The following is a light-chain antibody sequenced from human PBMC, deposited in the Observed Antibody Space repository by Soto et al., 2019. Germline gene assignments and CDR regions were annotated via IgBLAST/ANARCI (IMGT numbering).Light chain of an antibody. CDR2: GAS. J-gene: IGKJ1*01. Sequence: EIVMTQSPATLSVSPGERATLSCRASESVSSNLAWYQQIPGQAPRLLIYGASTRATGIPDRFSGSGSGTEFTLTISSVQSEDFAVYYCQQYINWPPWTFGQGTKVEIK. V-gene: IGKV3-15*01. CDR1: ESVSSN. CDR3: QQYINWPPWT.